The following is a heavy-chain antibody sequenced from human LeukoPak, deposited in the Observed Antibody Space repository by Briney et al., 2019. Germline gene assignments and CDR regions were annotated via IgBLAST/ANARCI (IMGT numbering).Heavy chain of an antibody. CDR3: ATDGDYYDTFDI. D-gene: IGHD3-10*01. CDR1: GGTFSSYA. CDR2: FDPEDGET. V-gene: IGHV1-24*01. J-gene: IGHJ3*02. Sequence: ASVKVSCKASGGTFSSYAISWVRQAPGQGLEWMGGFDPEDGETIYAQKFQGRVTMTEDTSTDTAYMELSSLRSEDTAVYYCATDGDYYDTFDIWGQGTMVTVSS.